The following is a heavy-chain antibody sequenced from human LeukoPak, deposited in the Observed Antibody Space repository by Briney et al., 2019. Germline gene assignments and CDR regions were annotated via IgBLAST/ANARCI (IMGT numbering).Heavy chain of an antibody. CDR1: GDSVSSKSAA. CDR3: ARARHVRFDY. CDR2: TYYRSKWSS. J-gene: IGHJ4*02. D-gene: IGHD6-6*01. V-gene: IGHV6-1*01. Sequence: SQTLSLTCAISGDSVSSKSAAWNWIRQSPSRGLEWLGRTYYRSKWSSGYAESVKSRITINPDTSKNQFSLQLRSVTPEDTAVYYCARARHVRFDYWGQGTLVTVSS.